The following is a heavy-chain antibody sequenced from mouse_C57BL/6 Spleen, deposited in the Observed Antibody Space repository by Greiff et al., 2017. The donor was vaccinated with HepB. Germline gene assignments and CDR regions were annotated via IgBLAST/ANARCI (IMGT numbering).Heavy chain of an antibody. CDR3: ARSLYGSSSDWYFDV. V-gene: IGHV3-8*01. D-gene: IGHD1-1*01. J-gene: IGHJ1*03. Sequence: DVKLQESGPGLAKPSQTLSLTCSVTGYSITSDYWNWIRKFPGNKLEYMGYISYSGSTYYNPSLKSRISITRDTSKNQYYLQLNSVTTEDTATYYCARSLYGSSSDWYFDVWGTGTTVTVSS. CDR2: ISYSGST. CDR1: GYSITSDY.